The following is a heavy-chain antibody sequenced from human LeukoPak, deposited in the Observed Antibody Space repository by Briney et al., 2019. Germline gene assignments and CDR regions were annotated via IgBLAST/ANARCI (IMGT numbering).Heavy chain of an antibody. D-gene: IGHD3/OR15-3a*01. J-gene: IGHJ4*02. V-gene: IGHV1-46*01. CDR3: ARWTTTYLDY. CDR2: VNPSGDST. CDR1: GYTFIRYY. Sequence: ASVKVSCKASGYTFIRYYIHWVRQAPGQGLEWMGIVNPSGDSTNYAQKFQGRITMTRDTSTSTVYMELSSLRSEDTAVYYCARWTTTYLDYWGQGTLVTVSS.